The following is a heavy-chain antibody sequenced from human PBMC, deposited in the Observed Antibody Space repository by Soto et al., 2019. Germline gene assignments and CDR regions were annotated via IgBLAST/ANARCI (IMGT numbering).Heavy chain of an antibody. J-gene: IGHJ4*02. CDR2: IYSGGYT. CDR3: ARVAGHNNSRFDT. CDR1: GLTVSNNY. Sequence: PGGSLRLSCVVSGLTVSNNYMSWVRQAPGKGLEGVSVIYSGGYTAYGDSVKGRFTISRDNSKKKLYLQMNSLRADDTAVYYCARVAGHNNSRFDTWGQGARVTASS. D-gene: IGHD4-4*01. V-gene: IGHV3-53*01.